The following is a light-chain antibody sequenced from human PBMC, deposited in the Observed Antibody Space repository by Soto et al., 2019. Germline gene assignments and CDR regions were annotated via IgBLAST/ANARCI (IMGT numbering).Light chain of an antibody. J-gene: IGKJ1*01. CDR3: QQYGDSPWT. Sequence: EIVLTQSPATLSLSPGERVTLSCRASESVSSYLAWYQQKPGQAPRLLIYGASSRATGIPDRFSGSGSGTDFTLTISKLDPEDFAVYYCQQYGDSPWTFGQGTKVDIK. CDR1: ESVSSY. CDR2: GAS. V-gene: IGKV3-20*01.